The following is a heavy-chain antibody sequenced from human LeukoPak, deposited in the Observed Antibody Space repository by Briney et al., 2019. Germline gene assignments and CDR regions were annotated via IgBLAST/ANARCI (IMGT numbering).Heavy chain of an antibody. CDR1: GGSISSGGYY. CDR3: ATFSGSDAFDI. J-gene: IGHJ3*02. D-gene: IGHD3-22*01. CDR2: VSYRGIT. Sequence: SETLSLTCSVSGGSISSGGYYWSWIRQHAGKGLEWIGYVSYRGITYYNPSLKGRATMSVDTSKNQFSLRVNSVTAADTAVFYCATFSGSDAFDIWGQGTMVTVSS. V-gene: IGHV4-31*03.